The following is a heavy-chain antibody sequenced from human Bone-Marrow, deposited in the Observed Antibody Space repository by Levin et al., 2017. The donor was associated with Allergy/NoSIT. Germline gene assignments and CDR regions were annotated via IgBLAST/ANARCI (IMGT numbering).Heavy chain of an antibody. CDR3: AHFVSDFDY. D-gene: IGHD2/OR15-2a*01. CDR1: GFSLRSSGEA. Sequence: ASGPTLVKPTQTLTLTCTFSGFSLRSSGEAVGWIRQPPGKALEWLSLIYWDDDKRYSPSLKTRLTITKDTSKNQVVLTMTNMDPVDTATYYCAHFVSDFDYWGQGTLVTVSS. V-gene: IGHV2-5*02. J-gene: IGHJ4*02. CDR2: IYWDDDK.